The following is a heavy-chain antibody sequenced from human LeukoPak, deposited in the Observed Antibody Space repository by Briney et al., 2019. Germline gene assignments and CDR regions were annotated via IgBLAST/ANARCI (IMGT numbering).Heavy chain of an antibody. J-gene: IGHJ6*02. CDR1: GGSISSGGYY. CDR3: ARSLWFGFPNYYYGMDV. V-gene: IGHV4-61*08. CDR2: IYYSGST. D-gene: IGHD3-10*01. Sequence: SETLSLTCTVSGGSISSGGYYWSWIRQPPGKGLEWIGYIYYSGSTNYNPSLKSRVTISVDTSKNQFSLKLSSVTAADTAVYYCARSLWFGFPNYYYGMDVWGQGTTVTVSS.